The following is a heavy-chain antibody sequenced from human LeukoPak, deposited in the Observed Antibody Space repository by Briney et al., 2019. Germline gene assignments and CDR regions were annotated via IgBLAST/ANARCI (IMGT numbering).Heavy chain of an antibody. Sequence: ASVKLSCKASGYTFTSYYMHWVRQAPGQGLEWMGIINPSGGSTSYAQKFQGRGTMTRDTSTSTVYMELSSLRSEDTAVYYCARIPIAAAGSPNYYYYGMDVWGQGTTVTVSS. CDR1: GYTFTSYY. CDR3: ARIPIAAAGSPNYYYYGMDV. J-gene: IGHJ6*02. D-gene: IGHD6-13*01. V-gene: IGHV1-46*01. CDR2: INPSGGST.